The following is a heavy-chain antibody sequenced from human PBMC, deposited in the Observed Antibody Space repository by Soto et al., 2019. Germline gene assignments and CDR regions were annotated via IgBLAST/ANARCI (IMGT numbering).Heavy chain of an antibody. Sequence: SETLSLTCTVSGGSIGSSDYYWGWIRQPPGKGLEWIGNIYHTGTTYYDPSLRSRVTMSGDTSKNQFSLKLTSMTAADTAVYFCARLHVGAAECWGPGTLVTVSS. V-gene: IGHV4-39*01. CDR1: GGSIGSSDYY. J-gene: IGHJ4*02. D-gene: IGHD2-15*01. CDR2: IYHTGTT. CDR3: ARLHVGAAEC.